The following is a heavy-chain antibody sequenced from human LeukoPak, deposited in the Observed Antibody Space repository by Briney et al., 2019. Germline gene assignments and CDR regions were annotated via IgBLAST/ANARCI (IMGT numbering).Heavy chain of an antibody. CDR3: AKDNSVAGTLFDY. J-gene: IGHJ4*02. CDR1: GFTFSSYA. V-gene: IGHV3-23*01. CDR2: ISGTGSST. D-gene: IGHD6-19*01. Sequence: GGSLRLSCAASGFTFSSYAMSWVRQAPGKGLEWVSAISGTGSSTYSADSVKGRFTISRDNSKNTLYLQMNSLRAEDTAVYYSAKDNSVAGTLFDYWGQGTLVTVSS.